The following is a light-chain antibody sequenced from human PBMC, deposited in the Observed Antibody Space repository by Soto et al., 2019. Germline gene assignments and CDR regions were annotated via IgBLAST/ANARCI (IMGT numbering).Light chain of an antibody. CDR2: EVS. V-gene: IGLV2-14*01. CDR3: SSYTSSSTYV. CDR1: SSDVGGYNY. J-gene: IGLJ1*01. Sequence: QSPLTQPASVSGSPGQSITISCTGTSSDVGGYNYVAWYQQHPGKAPKLMIYEVSNRPSGVSNRFSGSKSGNTASLTISGLHAEDEADYYCSSYTSSSTYVFGTGTKLTVL.